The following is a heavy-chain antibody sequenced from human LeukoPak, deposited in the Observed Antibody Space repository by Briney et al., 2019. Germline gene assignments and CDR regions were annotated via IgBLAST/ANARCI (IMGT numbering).Heavy chain of an antibody. D-gene: IGHD3-9*01. J-gene: IGHJ4*02. CDR2: CTGRGGST. CDR3: AKWGDFDILTGYYVSDF. CDR1: GITLCHHS. V-gene: IGHV3-23*01. Sequence: GSLRPFRLSSGITLCHHSINLGPQAPRERVEGGPTCTGRGGSTYYADPVKGRFTISRDNSRNTLFLQMNSLRAEDTAIYYCAKWGDFDILTGYYVSDFWGQGTLVTVSS.